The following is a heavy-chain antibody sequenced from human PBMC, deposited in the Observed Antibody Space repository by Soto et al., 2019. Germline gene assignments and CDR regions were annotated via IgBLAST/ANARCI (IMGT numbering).Heavy chain of an antibody. Sequence: GGSLRLSCAASGFTFSSYWMSRVRQAPGKGLEWVANIKQDGSEKYYVDSVKGRFTISRDNAKNSLYLQMNSLRAEDTAVYYCARSVYFDWLLYYYYYYGMDVWGQGTTVTVSS. CDR1: GFTFSSYW. V-gene: IGHV3-7*04. CDR2: IKQDGSEK. D-gene: IGHD3-9*01. CDR3: ARSVYFDWLLYYYYYYGMDV. J-gene: IGHJ6*02.